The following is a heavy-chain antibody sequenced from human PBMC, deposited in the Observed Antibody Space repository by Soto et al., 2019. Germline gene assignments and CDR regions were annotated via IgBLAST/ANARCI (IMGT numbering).Heavy chain of an antibody. J-gene: IGHJ6*02. V-gene: IGHV4-4*02. CDR2: IYHSGST. CDR1: GGSISSSNW. CDR3: ARGLRYYDFWSGSVTTYYYYGMDV. D-gene: IGHD3-3*01. Sequence: SETLSLTCAVSGGSISSSNWWSWVRQPPGKGLEWIGEIYHSGSTNYNPSLKSRVTISVDKSKNQFSLKLSSVTAADTAVYYCARGLRYYDFWSGSVTTYYYYGMDVWGQGTTVTVSS.